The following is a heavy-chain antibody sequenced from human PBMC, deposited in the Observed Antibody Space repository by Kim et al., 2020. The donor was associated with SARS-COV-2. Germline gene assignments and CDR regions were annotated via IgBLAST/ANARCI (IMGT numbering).Heavy chain of an antibody. Sequence: YYADSMKGRLTISRDNAQNSLFLQMNSRGAEETAVYYCARGITMVRGADVWGKGTTVTVSS. V-gene: IGHV3-21*01. CDR3: ARGITMVRGADV. J-gene: IGHJ6*04. D-gene: IGHD3-10*01.